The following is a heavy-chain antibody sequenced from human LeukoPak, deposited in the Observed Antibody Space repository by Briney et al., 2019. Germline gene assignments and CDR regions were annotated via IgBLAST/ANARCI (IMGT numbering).Heavy chain of an antibody. CDR1: GGSFSGYY. D-gene: IGHD3-22*01. V-gene: IGHV4-59*10. CDR2: IYTSGST. J-gene: IGHJ4*02. Sequence: SETLSLTCAVYGGSFSGYYWSWIRQPAGKGLEWIGRIYTSGSTNYNPSLKSRVTMSVDTSKNQFSLKLSSVTAADTAVYYCARLLVDYYDSSGPYFDYWGQGTLVTVSS. CDR3: ARLLVDYYDSSGPYFDY.